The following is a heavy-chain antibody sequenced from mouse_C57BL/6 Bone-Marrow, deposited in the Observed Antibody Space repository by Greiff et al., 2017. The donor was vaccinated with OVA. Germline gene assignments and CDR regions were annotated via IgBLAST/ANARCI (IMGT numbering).Heavy chain of an antibody. D-gene: IGHD1-1*01. J-gene: IGHJ3*01. CDR2: ISSGGSYT. CDR1: GFTFSSYG. V-gene: IGHV5-6*01. Sequence: EVQLVESGGDLVKPGGSLKLSCAASGFTFSSYGMSWVRQTPDKRLEWVATISSGGSYTYYPDSVKGRFTISRDNAKNTLYLQMSSLKSEDTAMYYCARHGDLLRYWGQGTLVTVSA. CDR3: ARHGDLLRY.